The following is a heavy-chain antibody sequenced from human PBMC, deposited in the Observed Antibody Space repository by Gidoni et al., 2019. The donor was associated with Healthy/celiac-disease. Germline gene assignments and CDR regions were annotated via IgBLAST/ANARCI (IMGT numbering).Heavy chain of an antibody. D-gene: IGHD3-3*01. CDR1: GFTLSTSGVG. CDR3: AHSYDFWSGYSFAY. Sequence: QIALKESGPTLVKPTQTPALTCPFSGFTLSTSGVGVCWIRQPPGKALEWLALISWDDDTRYSPSLKTRLTITKDTSKNQVVLTMTNMDPVDTATYYCAHSYDFWSGYSFAYWGQGTLVTVSS. J-gene: IGHJ4*02. V-gene: IGHV2-5*02. CDR2: ISWDDDT.